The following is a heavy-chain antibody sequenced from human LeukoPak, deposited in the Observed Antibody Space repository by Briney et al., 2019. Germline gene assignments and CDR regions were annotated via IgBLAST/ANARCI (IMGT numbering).Heavy chain of an antibody. Sequence: SETLSLTCAVSGGSINSDYWSWIRQPPGKGLEWIGCIYYSGTTSYNPSLNSRVTISIDTSKSQFSLKLTSVTAADTAVYYCARHQLRGFLDDNWGQGTLVTVSS. CDR2: IYYSGTT. CDR1: GGSINSDY. J-gene: IGHJ4*02. V-gene: IGHV4-59*08. CDR3: ARHQLRGFLDDN. D-gene: IGHD3-10*01.